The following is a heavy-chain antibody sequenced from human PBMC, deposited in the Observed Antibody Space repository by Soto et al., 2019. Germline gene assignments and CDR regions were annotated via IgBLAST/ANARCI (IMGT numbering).Heavy chain of an antibody. J-gene: IGHJ3*02. CDR3: ARGCIAAAGGAFDI. V-gene: IGHV3-13*01. Sequence: EVQLVESGGGLVQPGGSLRLSCAASGFTFSSYDMHWVRQATGKGLEWVSAIGTAGDTYYPGSVKGRFTISRENAKNSLYLQMNSLRARDTAVYYCARGCIAAAGGAFDIWGQGTMVTVSS. CDR2: IGTAGDT. CDR1: GFTFSSYD. D-gene: IGHD6-13*01.